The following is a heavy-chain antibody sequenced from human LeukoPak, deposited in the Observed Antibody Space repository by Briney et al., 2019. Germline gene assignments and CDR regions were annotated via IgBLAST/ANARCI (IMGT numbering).Heavy chain of an antibody. J-gene: IGHJ4*02. D-gene: IGHD2-15*01. CDR2: INPSGDGT. Sequence: ASVTVSCKASGYTFTSYYMHWVRQARGQGLEWMGVINPSGDGTSYAQKFQGRVTMTRNVSTSTVYMEPSSLRSEDTAVYYCARTCCSETSKFDYWGQGTLVTVSS. CDR3: ARTCCSETSKFDY. V-gene: IGHV1-46*01. CDR1: GYTFTSYY.